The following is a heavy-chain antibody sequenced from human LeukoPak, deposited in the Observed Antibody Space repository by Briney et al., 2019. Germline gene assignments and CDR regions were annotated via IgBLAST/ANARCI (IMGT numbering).Heavy chain of an antibody. V-gene: IGHV1-69*05. CDR2: IIPIFGTA. CDR1: GYTFTSYG. Sequence: ASVKVSCKASGYTFTSYGISWVGQAPGQGLEWMGGIIPIFGTANYAQKFQGRVTITTDESTSTAYMELSSLRSEDTAVYYCARDPRTSDAFDIWGQGTMVTVSS. J-gene: IGHJ3*02. D-gene: IGHD1-14*01. CDR3: ARDPRTSDAFDI.